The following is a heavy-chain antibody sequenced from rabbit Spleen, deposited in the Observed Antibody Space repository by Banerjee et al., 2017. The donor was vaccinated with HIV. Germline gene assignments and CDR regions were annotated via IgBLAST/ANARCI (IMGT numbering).Heavy chain of an antibody. V-gene: IGHV1S40*01. CDR1: GFSFSSSDY. CDR3: AREAAAYNYALFNL. Sequence: QSLEESGGGLVQPEGSLTLTCKASGFSFSSSDYICWVRQAPGKGLEWISCIAGSSSGFTYSATWATGRFTFSKTSSTTVTLQMTSLTAADTATYFCAREAAAYNYALFNLWGPGTLVTVS. D-gene: IGHD6-1*01. J-gene: IGHJ4*01. CDR2: IAGSSSGFT.